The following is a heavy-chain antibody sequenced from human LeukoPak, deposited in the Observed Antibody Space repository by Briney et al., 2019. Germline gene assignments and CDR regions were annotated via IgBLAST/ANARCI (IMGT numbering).Heavy chain of an antibody. CDR3: AREHLAVAGADY. Sequence: HPGGSLRLSCAASGFTFTTYWMSWVRQAPGKGLEWVANIKQDGTEKYYVDSVKGRFTVSRDNAKNSLYLQMNSLRAEDTAVYYCAREHLAVAGADYWGQGTLVTVSS. D-gene: IGHD6-19*01. J-gene: IGHJ4*02. CDR2: IKQDGTEK. CDR1: GFTFTTYW. V-gene: IGHV3-7*01.